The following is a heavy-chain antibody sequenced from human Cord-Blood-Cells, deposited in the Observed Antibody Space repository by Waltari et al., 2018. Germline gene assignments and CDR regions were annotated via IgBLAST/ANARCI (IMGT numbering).Heavy chain of an antibody. Sequence: QAQLVQSGAEVRKPGSSVQVSCKASGGTFSRYAISWVRQAPGQGPGWMGGIIPIFGTANYAEKFQGRVTITADESTSTAYMELSSLRSEDTAVYYCARGGLSDCSGGSCYYYYYGMDVWGQGTTVTVSS. J-gene: IGHJ6*02. CDR1: GGTFSRYA. V-gene: IGHV1-69*01. D-gene: IGHD2-15*01. CDR2: IIPIFGTA. CDR3: ARGGLSDCSGGSCYYYYYGMDV.